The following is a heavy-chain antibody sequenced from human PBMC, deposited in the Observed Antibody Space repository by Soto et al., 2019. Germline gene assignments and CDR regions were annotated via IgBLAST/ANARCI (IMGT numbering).Heavy chain of an antibody. Sequence: QVQLVQSGAEVKKPGASVKVSCKASGYTFASYAISWMRQAPGQGLEWMGWISAYNGNTNYAQKLQGRVTMTTDTSTSTAYTELRSLRYDDTAVYYCARDPPPPDYWGQGTLVPVSS. CDR3: ARDPPPPDY. J-gene: IGHJ4*02. CDR2: ISAYNGNT. V-gene: IGHV1-18*01. CDR1: GYTFASYA.